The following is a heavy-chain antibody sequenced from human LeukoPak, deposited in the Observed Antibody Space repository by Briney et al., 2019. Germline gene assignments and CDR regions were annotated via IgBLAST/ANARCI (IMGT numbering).Heavy chain of an antibody. Sequence: GGSLRLSCAASGFTFSSYGMHWVRQAPGKGLEWVALIRYDGSNKYYADSVKGRFTISRDNSKNTLYLQMNSLRAEDTAVYYCAKGPDIVVVPAAISGDYWGQGTLVTVSS. CDR3: AKGPDIVVVPAAISGDY. CDR2: IRYDGSNK. J-gene: IGHJ4*02. V-gene: IGHV3-30*02. CDR1: GFTFSSYG. D-gene: IGHD2-2*02.